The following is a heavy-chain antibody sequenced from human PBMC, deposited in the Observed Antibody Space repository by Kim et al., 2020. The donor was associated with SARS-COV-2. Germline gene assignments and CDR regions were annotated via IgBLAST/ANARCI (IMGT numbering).Heavy chain of an antibody. CDR2: INPSGGST. CDR1: GYTFTSYY. V-gene: IGHV1-46*01. D-gene: IGHD3-22*01. CDR3: ASNYDNGGYYYYYYYMDV. Sequence: ASVKVSCKAFGYTFTSYYMHWVRQAPGQGLEWMGIINPSGGSTSYAQKFQGRVTMTRDTSTSTVYMELSGLRSEDTAVHFCASNYDNGGYYYYYYYMDVWGKGTTVTVSS. J-gene: IGHJ6*03.